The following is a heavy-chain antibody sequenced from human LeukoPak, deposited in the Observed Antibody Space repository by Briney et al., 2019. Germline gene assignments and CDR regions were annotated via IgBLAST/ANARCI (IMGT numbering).Heavy chain of an antibody. CDR2: INSANGNT. V-gene: IGHV1-3*04. Sequence: ASVKVSCKASGYTFANYAMHWVRQAPGKSLEWMGWINSANGNTKYSQKFQGRVTITRDTSASTAYMELSSLRSEDTAVYYCATEVVGATRDDAFDIWGQGTMVTVSS. J-gene: IGHJ3*02. CDR1: GYTFANYA. D-gene: IGHD1-26*01. CDR3: ATEVVGATRDDAFDI.